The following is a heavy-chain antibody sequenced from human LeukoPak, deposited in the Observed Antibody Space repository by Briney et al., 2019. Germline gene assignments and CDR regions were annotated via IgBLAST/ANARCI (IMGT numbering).Heavy chain of an antibody. CDR1: GGTFSSYA. Sequence: SVKVSCKASGGTFSSYAISWVRQAPGQGLEWMGGIIPIFGTANYAQKFQGRVTITADESTSTAYMELSSLRSEDTAVYYCARSYYDSSGVNYFDYWGQGTLVTVSS. CDR2: IIPIFGTA. CDR3: ARSYYDSSGVNYFDY. V-gene: IGHV1-69*13. J-gene: IGHJ4*02. D-gene: IGHD3-22*01.